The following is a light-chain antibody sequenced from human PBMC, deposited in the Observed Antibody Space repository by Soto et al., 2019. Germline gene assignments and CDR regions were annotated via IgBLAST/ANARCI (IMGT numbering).Light chain of an antibody. J-gene: IGKJ3*01. V-gene: IGKV3-15*01. CDR3: QQYNNWPIT. Sequence: EVVMTQSPATLSVSPGERATLSCRAAQSIRSLLAWYQHKPGQAPRLLIYGASTRATAIPARFTGSGSGTGFTLTISSLQSEDFAVYYCQQYNNWPITFGPGTKVDIK. CDR1: QSIRSL. CDR2: GAS.